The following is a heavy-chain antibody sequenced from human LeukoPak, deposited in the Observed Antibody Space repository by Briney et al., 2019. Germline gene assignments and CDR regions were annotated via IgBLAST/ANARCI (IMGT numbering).Heavy chain of an antibody. CDR1: AFTFSNYW. J-gene: IGHJ4*02. D-gene: IGHD2-15*01. V-gene: IGHV3-7*04. CDR3: ARYSQHLYCVH. Sequence: PGGSLRLSCAASAFTFSNYWLNCVRQATGKGLEWVANIKAVGSEKYYVDSVNGRFTISRDNAKNSHYQQMDSLRDEDTAVYYRARYSQHLYCVHGGQETLVTVVS. CDR2: IKAVGSEK.